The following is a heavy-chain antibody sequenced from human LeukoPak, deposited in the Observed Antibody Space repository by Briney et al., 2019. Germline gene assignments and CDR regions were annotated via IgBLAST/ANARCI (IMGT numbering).Heavy chain of an antibody. CDR2: ISSSSSYI. D-gene: IGHD5-12*01. CDR3: ARDQGVAATILDY. V-gene: IGHV3-21*01. Sequence: GGSLRLSCAASGFTFSIYWIHWVRQAPGKGLEWVSSISSSSSYIYYADSVKGRFTISRDNAKNSLYLQMNSLRAEDTAVYYCARDQGVAATILDYWGQGTLVTVSS. CDR1: GFTFSIYW. J-gene: IGHJ4*02.